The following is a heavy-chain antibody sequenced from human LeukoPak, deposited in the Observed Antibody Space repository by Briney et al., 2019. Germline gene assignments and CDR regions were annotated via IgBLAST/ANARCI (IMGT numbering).Heavy chain of an antibody. CDR3: ARGLDYYGSGSYYTWFDP. CDR1: GYTFTSYD. V-gene: IGHV1-8*01. Sequence: ASVKVSCKASGYTFTSYDINWVRQATGQGLEWMGWMNPNSGNTGYAQKFQGRVTMARNASISTAYMELSSLRSEDTAVYYCARGLDYYGSGSYYTWFDPWSQGTLVTVSS. D-gene: IGHD3-10*01. CDR2: MNPNSGNT. J-gene: IGHJ5*02.